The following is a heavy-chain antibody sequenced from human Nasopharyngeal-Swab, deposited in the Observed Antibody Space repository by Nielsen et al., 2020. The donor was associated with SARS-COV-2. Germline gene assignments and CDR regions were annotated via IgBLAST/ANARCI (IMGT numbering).Heavy chain of an antibody. CDR2: ISSSSSYI. D-gene: IGHD2-15*01. CDR3: ARDSCSGGSCYSDFDY. Sequence: GRSLRLSCAASGFTFSSYSMNWVRQAPGKGLEWVSSISSSSSYIYYADSVKGRFTISRDNAKNSLYLQMNSLRAEDTAVYYCARDSCSGGSCYSDFDYWGQGTLVTVSS. J-gene: IGHJ4*01. V-gene: IGHV3-21*01. CDR1: GFTFSSYS.